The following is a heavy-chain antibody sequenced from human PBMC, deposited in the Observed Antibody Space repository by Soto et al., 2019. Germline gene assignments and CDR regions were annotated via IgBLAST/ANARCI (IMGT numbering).Heavy chain of an antibody. J-gene: IGHJ4*02. CDR2: ISYDENNK. CDR3: AREMALIPIVLVPAASLFDY. D-gene: IGHD2-2*01. V-gene: IGHV3-30*03. Sequence: GGSLRLSCAASGFIFSSYGMHWVRQAPGKGLEWVAVISYDENNKHYADSVKGRFTISRDNSKNTLYLQMNSLRVEDTAVYYCAREMALIPIVLVPAASLFDYWGQGTLVTVSS. CDR1: GFIFSSYG.